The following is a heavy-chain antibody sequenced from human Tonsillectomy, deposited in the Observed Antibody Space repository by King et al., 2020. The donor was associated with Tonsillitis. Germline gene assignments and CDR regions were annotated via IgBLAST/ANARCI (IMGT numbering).Heavy chain of an antibody. CDR1: GYIFTGYY. D-gene: IGHD2-2*01. Sequence: VQLVQSGAEVKKPGASVKVSCKASGYIFTGYYMHWVRQALGQGFDGLGWINPNSGGKNFPKSFQGRVTMTRDTAISTAYMELSRLRSDDTAVYYCARELYDCSSTSCYRYYYYYGMDVWGQGTTVTVSS. V-gene: IGHV1-2*02. CDR2: INPNSGGK. J-gene: IGHJ6*02. CDR3: ARELYDCSSTSCYRYYYYYGMDV.